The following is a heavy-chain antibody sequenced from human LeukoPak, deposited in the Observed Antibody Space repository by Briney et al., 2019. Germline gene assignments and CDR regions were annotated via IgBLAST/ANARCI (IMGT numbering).Heavy chain of an antibody. CDR2: IYTSGST. CDR1: GGSISSYY. Sequence: SETLSLTCTVSGGSISSYYWSWIRQPPGKGLEWIGYIYTSGSTNYNPSLKSRVTISVDTSKNQFSLKLSSVTAADTAVYYCARHPTTGWLVDYWGQRTLVTVSS. D-gene: IGHD1-26*01. J-gene: IGHJ4*02. CDR3: ARHPTTGWLVDY. V-gene: IGHV4-4*09.